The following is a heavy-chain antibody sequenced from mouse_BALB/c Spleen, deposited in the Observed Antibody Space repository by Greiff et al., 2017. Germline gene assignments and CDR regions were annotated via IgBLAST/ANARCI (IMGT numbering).Heavy chain of an antibody. J-gene: IGHJ3*01. D-gene: IGHD1-1*01. CDR1: GYTFTSYN. CDR3: ARNYYGSSLFAY. CDR2: IYPGNGDT. Sequence: QVQLQQPGAELVKPGASVKMSCKASGYTFTSYNMHWVKQTPGQGLEWIGAIYPGNGDTSYNQKFKGKATLTADKSSSTAYMQLSSLTSEDSAVYYCARNYYGSSLFAYWGKGLWSLSLQ. V-gene: IGHV1-12*01.